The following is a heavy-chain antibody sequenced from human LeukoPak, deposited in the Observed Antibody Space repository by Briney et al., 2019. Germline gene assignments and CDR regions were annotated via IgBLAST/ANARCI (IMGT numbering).Heavy chain of an antibody. D-gene: IGHD6-13*01. CDR3: AKDGGIAAAGQRDAFDI. CDR2: ISYDGSNK. J-gene: IGHJ3*02. Sequence: GGPLRLPCAASGFTFSSHGMHWVRQAPGKGLEWVAVISYDGSNKYYADSVKGRFTISRDNSKNTLYLQMNSLRAEDTAVYYCAKDGGIAAAGQRDAFDIWGQGTMVTVSS. CDR1: GFTFSSHG. V-gene: IGHV3-30*18.